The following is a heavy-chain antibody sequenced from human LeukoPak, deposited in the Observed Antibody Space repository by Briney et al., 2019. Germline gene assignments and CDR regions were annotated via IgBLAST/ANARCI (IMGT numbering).Heavy chain of an antibody. CDR2: IYTSGST. J-gene: IGHJ4*02. D-gene: IGHD1-7*01. Sequence: SETLSLTCTVSGGSISSGSYYWSWIRQPAGKGLEWIGRIYTSGSTNYNPSLKSRVTISVDTSKNQFSLKLSSVTAADTAVYYCARDNGNYDYFDYWGQGTLVTVSS. CDR3: ARDNGNYDYFDY. CDR1: GGSISSGSYY. V-gene: IGHV4-61*02.